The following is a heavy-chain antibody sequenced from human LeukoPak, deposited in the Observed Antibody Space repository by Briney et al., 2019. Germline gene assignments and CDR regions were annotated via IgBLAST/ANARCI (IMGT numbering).Heavy chain of an antibody. V-gene: IGHV4-61*02. J-gene: IGHJ5*02. D-gene: IGHD2-2*01. CDR3: ARFPGVPGNNWFDP. CDR2: IYTSGST. Sequence: PSETLSLTCTVSGGSISSGSYYWSWIRQPAGKGLEWIGRIYTSGSTNYNPSLKSRVTISVDTSKNQFSLKLSSVTAADTAVYYCARFPGVPGNNWFDPWGQGTLVTVSS. CDR1: GGSISSGSYY.